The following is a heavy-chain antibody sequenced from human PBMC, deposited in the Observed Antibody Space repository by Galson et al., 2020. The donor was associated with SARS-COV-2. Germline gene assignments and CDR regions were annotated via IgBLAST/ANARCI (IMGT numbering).Heavy chain of an antibody. D-gene: IGHD4-4*01. CDR1: GFTFSSYS. Sequence: GESLKISCAASGFTFSSYSMNWVRQAPGKGLEWVSSISSSSSYIYYADSVKGRFTISRDNAKNSLYLQMNSLRAEDTAVYYCASPPLSTVTSEDYYYYYMDVWGNGTTVTVS. J-gene: IGHJ6*03. CDR2: ISSSSSYI. V-gene: IGHV3-21*01. CDR3: ASPPLSTVTSEDYYYYYMDV.